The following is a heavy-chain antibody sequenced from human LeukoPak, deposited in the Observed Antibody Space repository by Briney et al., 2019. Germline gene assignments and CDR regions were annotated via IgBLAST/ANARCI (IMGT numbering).Heavy chain of an antibody. J-gene: IGHJ4*02. V-gene: IGHV3-30*02. CDR1: GFTFRSYG. D-gene: IGHD6-19*01. CDR2: IRYDGSNK. CDR3: AKDIPGYSSGWYVSLPGY. Sequence: GGSLRLSCAASGFTFRSYGMHWVRQAPGKGLEWVAFIRYDGSNKYYADSVRGRFTISRDNSKNTLYLQMNSLRAEDTAVYYCAKDIPGYSSGWYVSLPGYWGQGTLVTVSS.